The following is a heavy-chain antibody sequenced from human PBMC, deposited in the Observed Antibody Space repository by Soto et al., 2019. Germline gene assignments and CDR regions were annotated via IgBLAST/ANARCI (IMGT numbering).Heavy chain of an antibody. CDR3: ARSIADYYYYMGV. V-gene: IGHV1-2*04. CDR2: INPNSGGT. CDR1: GYTFTGYY. Sequence: ASVKVSCKASGYTFTGYYMHWVRQAPGQGLEWMGWINPNSGGTNYAQKFQGWVTMTRDTSISTAYMELSRLRSDDTAVYYCARSIADYYYYMGVWGKGTTVTVSS. D-gene: IGHD6-6*01. J-gene: IGHJ6*03.